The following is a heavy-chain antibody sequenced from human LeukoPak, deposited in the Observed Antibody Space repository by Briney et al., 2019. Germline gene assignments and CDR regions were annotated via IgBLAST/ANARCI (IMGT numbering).Heavy chain of an antibody. V-gene: IGHV1-2*02. Sequence: ASAKVSCKASGYTLTGYYMYWVRQAPGQGLEWMGWINPNSGAIHYAQKFQGRVTMTRDTSIRTAYMELSRLTSDDTAVYYCATDDSSGFYLGAVNYWGQGTRVTVSS. CDR1: GYTLTGYY. J-gene: IGHJ4*02. CDR3: ATDDSSGFYLGAVNY. CDR2: INPNSGAI. D-gene: IGHD3-22*01.